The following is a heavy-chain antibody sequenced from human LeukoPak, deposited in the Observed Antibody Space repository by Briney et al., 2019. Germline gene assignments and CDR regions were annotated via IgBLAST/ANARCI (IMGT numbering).Heavy chain of an antibody. D-gene: IGHD6-19*01. V-gene: IGHV4-59*08. J-gene: IGHJ4*02. CDR1: GGSISSYF. CDR2: IYYSGST. Sequence: PSEALSLTCTVSGGSISSYFWSWIRQPPGRGLEWIGYIYYSGSTNYNPSLKSRVTMSVDTSKNQFSLKLSSVTAADTAVYYCARIDRAVAGTIDYWGQGTLVTVSS. CDR3: ARIDRAVAGTIDY.